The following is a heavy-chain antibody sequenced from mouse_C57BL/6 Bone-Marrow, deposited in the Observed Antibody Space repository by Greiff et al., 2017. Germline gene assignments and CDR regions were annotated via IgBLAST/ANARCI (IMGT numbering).Heavy chain of an antibody. J-gene: IGHJ2*01. CDR1: GYTFTDYE. D-gene: IGHD1-1*01. Sequence: VKLLESGAELVRPGASVTLSCKASGYTFTDYEMHWVKQTPVHGLEWIGAIDPGTGGTAYNQKFKGKATLTADKSSSTAYMQLRSLTSADSAVDCWTEGGGSSLDYWGQGTTLTVSS. CDR3: TEGGGSSLDY. CDR2: IDPGTGGT. V-gene: IGHV1-15*01.